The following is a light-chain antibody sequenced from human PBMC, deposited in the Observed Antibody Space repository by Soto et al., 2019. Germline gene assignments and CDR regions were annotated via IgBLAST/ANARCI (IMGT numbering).Light chain of an antibody. J-gene: IGKJ4*01. CDR3: QQLSIWPPL. CDR2: DAF. V-gene: IGKV3-11*01. Sequence: EIVLTQSPATLSLSPGERATLSCRASQSVSSYLAWYQQKPGQTPRLLIYDAFNRATGIPARFSGSGSGTDFTLTISSLEPEDYAVYYCQQLSIWPPLFGGGTKVEIK. CDR1: QSVSSY.